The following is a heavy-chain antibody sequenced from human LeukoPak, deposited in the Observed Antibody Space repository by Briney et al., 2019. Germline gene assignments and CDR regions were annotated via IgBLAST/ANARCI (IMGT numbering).Heavy chain of an antibody. CDR2: ISAYNGNT. CDR1: GYTFTGYY. V-gene: IGHV1-18*04. D-gene: IGHD3-10*01. J-gene: IGHJ6*03. Sequence: ASVKVSCKASGYTFTGYYMHWVRQAPGQGLEWMGWISAYNGNTNYAQKLQGRVTMTTDTSTSTAYMELRSLRSDDTAVYYCAREANGDKYYYYYMDVWGKGTTVTVSS. CDR3: AREANGDKYYYYYMDV.